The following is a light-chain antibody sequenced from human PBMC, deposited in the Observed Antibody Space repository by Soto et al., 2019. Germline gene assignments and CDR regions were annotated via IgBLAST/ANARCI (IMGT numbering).Light chain of an antibody. CDR3: SSYRSGETLEV. V-gene: IGLV2-14*01. Sequence: LTQPSSGSAPPGQSISISCTGTSDDLGAYDYVSWYQQHPVKAPKLILYAVSNRPSAVSTRFSVYKSGNTAYLTISGVQADDEADYSCSSYRSGETLEVFGTGTTVTVL. J-gene: IGLJ1*01. CDR1: SDDLGAYDY. CDR2: AVS.